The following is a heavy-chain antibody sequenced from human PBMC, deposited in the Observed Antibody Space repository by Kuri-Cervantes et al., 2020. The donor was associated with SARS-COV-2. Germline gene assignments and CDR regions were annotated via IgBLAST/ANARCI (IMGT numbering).Heavy chain of an antibody. V-gene: IGHV3-21*01. CDR2: ISSSSSYI. CDR3: ARLPTVTTPHYHYYYLDV. Sequence: GGSLRLSCAASGFTFSSYSMNWVRQAPGKGLEWVSSISSSSSYIYYADSVKGRFTISRDNAKNSLYLQMNSLKAEDTAVYYCARLPTVTTPHYHYYYLDVWGKGTTVTVSS. J-gene: IGHJ6*03. CDR1: GFTFSSYS. D-gene: IGHD4-11*01.